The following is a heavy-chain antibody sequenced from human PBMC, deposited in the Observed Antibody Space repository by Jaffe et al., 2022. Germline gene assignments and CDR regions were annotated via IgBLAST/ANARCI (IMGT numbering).Heavy chain of an antibody. CDR2: IYHSGST. Sequence: QVQLQESGPGLVKPSETLSLTCAVSGYSISSGYYWGWIRQPPGKGLEWIGSIYHSGSTYYNPSLKSRVTISVDTSKNQFSLKLSSVTAADTAVYYCARRGGGEVWYFDLWGRGTLVTVSS. CDR3: ARRGGGEVWYFDL. V-gene: IGHV4-38-2*01. D-gene: IGHD3-16*01. J-gene: IGHJ2*01. CDR1: GYSISSGYY.